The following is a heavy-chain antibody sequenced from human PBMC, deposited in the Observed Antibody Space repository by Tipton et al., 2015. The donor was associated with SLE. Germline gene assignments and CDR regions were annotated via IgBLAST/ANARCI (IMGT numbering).Heavy chain of an antibody. V-gene: IGHV3-53*05. Sequence: SLRLSCAASEFTVSSNFMSWVRQAPGKGLEWLSIIYRDGDTYYADSVKGRLTISRDNSENTLYLHMNSLGTEDTAVYYCVKGSSAWYYLDYWGQGTLVTVSS. CDR1: EFTVSSNF. D-gene: IGHD6-19*01. J-gene: IGHJ4*02. CDR2: IYRDGDT. CDR3: VKGSSAWYYLDY.